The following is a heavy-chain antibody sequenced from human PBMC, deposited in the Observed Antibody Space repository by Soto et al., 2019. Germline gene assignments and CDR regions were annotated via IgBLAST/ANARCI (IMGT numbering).Heavy chain of an antibody. D-gene: IGHD3-3*01. CDR1: GFTFSSYW. Sequence: PGGSLSLSCAASGFTFSSYWMSWVRQAPGKGLEWVANIKQDGSEKYYVDSVKGRFTISRDNAKNSLYLQMNSLRAEDTAVYYCARGGTIFGVLYGMDVWGQGTTVTVSS. J-gene: IGHJ6*02. CDR2: IKQDGSEK. CDR3: ARGGTIFGVLYGMDV. V-gene: IGHV3-7*01.